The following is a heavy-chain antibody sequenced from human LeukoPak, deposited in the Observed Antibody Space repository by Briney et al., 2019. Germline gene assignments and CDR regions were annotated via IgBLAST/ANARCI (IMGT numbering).Heavy chain of an antibody. CDR1: GGTFSSYA. CDR3: ARDGLRSGSYYNY. J-gene: IGHJ4*02. V-gene: IGHV1-69*05. Sequence: GASVKVSCKASGGTFSSYAISWVRQAPGQGLEWMGGIIPILGTANYAQKFQGRVTITTDESTSTAYMELSSLRSEDTAVYYCARDGLRSGSYYNYWGQGTLVTVSS. CDR2: IIPILGTA. D-gene: IGHD1-26*01.